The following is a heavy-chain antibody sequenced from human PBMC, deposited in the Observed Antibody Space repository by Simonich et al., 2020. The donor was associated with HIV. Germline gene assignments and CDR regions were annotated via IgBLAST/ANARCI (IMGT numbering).Heavy chain of an antibody. CDR1: GGSISSSSYY. CDR2: SYYSGRT. J-gene: IGHJ6*03. CDR3: ARHPGLTVPTPPFFYYYMDV. V-gene: IGHV4-39*01. Sequence: QLQLQESGPRLVKPSETLSLTCTVSGGSISSSSYYWGWIRQPPGKGLEWIGISYYSGRTYHNPSRKSRVTISVGTSKNQFSLKLRSVTAADTAVYYCARHPGLTVPTPPFFYYYMDVWGKGTTVTVSS. D-gene: IGHD5-12*01.